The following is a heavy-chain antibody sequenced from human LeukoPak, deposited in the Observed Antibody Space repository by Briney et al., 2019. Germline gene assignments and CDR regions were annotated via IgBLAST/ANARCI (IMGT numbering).Heavy chain of an antibody. V-gene: IGHV3-20*04. CDR2: INWNGGST. CDR3: ARDLYCTNGVCFPTDY. CDR1: GFSFDDYG. Sequence: GGSLRLSCAASGFSFDDYGMSWVRQAPGKGLEWVSGINWNGGSTGYADSVKGRFTISRDNAKNSLYLQMNSLRAEDTALYYCARDLYCTNGVCFPTDYWGQGTLVTVSS. J-gene: IGHJ4*02. D-gene: IGHD2-8*01.